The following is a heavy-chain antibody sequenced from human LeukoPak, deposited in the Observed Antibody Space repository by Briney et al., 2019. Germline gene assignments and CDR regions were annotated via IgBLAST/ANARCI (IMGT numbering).Heavy chain of an antibody. V-gene: IGHV4-59*02. CDR2: IYNSGT. CDR3: ARVDPNGYSDY. J-gene: IGHJ4*02. CDR1: GYSVNYDY. D-gene: IGHD4-17*01. Sequence: PSETLSLTCTVSGYSVNYDYWSWIRQPPGEALQWIGYIYNSGTIYNPSLKNRVTISLDTSKNQFSLKVSSVSAADTAVYYCARVDPNGYSDYWGQGILVTVSS.